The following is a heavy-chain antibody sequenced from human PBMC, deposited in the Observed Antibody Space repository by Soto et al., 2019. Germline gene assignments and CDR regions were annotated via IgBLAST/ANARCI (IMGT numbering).Heavy chain of an antibody. CDR2: IYYSGST. CDR3: ARNYYDILTGYYAFDI. Sequence: KQSQTLSLTCTVSGGSISSYYWSWIRQPPGKGLEWIGYIYYSGSTNYNPSLKSRVTISVDTSKNQFSLKLSSVTAADTAVYYCARNYYDILTGYYAFDIWGQGTMVTVSS. D-gene: IGHD3-9*01. V-gene: IGHV4-59*08. CDR1: GGSISSYY. J-gene: IGHJ3*02.